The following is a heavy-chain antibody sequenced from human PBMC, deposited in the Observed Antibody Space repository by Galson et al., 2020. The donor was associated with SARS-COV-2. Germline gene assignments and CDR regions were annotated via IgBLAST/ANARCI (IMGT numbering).Heavy chain of an antibody. V-gene: IGHV3-30*18. CDR3: SNLNAFEI. J-gene: IGHJ3*02. CDR1: EFTFSGYD. CDR2: ISNDGTDK. Sequence: GGSLRLSCEASEFTFSGYDMHWVRKAPGKGLEWVAVISNDGTDKNYADSVKGRFTISRDNSKNTLYLQMNSLRPEDTAVYYCSNLNAFEIWGRGTKVTVSS.